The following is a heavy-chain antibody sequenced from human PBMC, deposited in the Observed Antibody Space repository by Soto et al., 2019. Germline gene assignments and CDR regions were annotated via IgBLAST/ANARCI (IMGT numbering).Heavy chain of an antibody. Sequence: PSETLSLTCTVSGASVSNYYWHWIRHPPGKGLEWIGYIHISGTTNYNPSLTSRLTMSVDTPKNQFSLNLSSVTAADTAVYSCARMPRVADADNYLDYWGQGTLVTVSS. D-gene: IGHD1-1*01. V-gene: IGHV4-59*02. CDR3: ARMPRVADADNYLDY. J-gene: IGHJ4*02. CDR1: GASVSNYY. CDR2: IHISGTT.